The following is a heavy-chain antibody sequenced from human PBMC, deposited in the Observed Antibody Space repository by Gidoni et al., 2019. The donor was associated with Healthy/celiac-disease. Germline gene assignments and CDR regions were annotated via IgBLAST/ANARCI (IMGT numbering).Heavy chain of an antibody. J-gene: IGHJ5*02. Sequence: EVQLVESGGGLVKPGGSLRLSCAASGFTFSSYRMNCVRQAPGKGLEWVSSISSSSSYIYYADSVKGRFTISRDNAKNSLYLQMNSLRAEDTAVYYCARDTSVAPLWSGYYGWFDPWGQGTLVTVSS. D-gene: IGHD3-3*01. V-gene: IGHV3-21*01. CDR2: ISSSSSYI. CDR1: GFTFSSYR. CDR3: ARDTSVAPLWSGYYGWFDP.